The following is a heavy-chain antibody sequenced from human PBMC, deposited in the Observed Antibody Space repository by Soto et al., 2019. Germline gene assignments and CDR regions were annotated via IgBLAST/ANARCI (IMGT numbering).Heavy chain of an antibody. D-gene: IGHD4-4*01. CDR3: ASDVDYTPIDY. V-gene: IGHV3-30-3*01. J-gene: IGHJ4*02. CDR2: ISYDGSQE. Sequence: QAQLVESGGGVVQPGRSLRLSCAASGFNFSIYAMHWVRQAPGKGLDWVAVISYDGSQEYYADSVKGRFTISRDNSKNTLYLRMDSLRAEDTAVYYCASDVDYTPIDYWGQGTLVTVSS. CDR1: GFNFSIYA.